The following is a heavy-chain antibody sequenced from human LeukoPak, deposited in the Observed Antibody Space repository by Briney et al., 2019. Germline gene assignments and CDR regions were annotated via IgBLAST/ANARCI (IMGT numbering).Heavy chain of an antibody. CDR1: SGSISRSNYY. D-gene: IGHD4-23*01. CDR3: ARSYYGGSYFDY. V-gene: IGHV4-39*07. Sequence: SETLSLTCTVSSGSISRSNYYWGWIRQPPGKGLEWIGSIYYSGSTYYNPSLKSRVTISVDTSKNQFSLKLSSVTAADTAVYYCARSYYGGSYFDYWGQGTLVTVSS. CDR2: IYYSGST. J-gene: IGHJ4*02.